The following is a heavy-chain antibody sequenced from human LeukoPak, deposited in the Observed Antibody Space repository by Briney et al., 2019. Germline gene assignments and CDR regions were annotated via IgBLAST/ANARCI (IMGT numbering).Heavy chain of an antibody. J-gene: IGHJ4*02. CDR1: GFSSTNSW. CDR2: IYLGDSDT. CDR3: ARHPSSTRGWLLDY. D-gene: IGHD6-19*01. V-gene: IGHV5-51*01. Sequence: GESLKISCKGSGFSSTNSWIAWVRQVPGKGLEWMGIIYLGDSDTRYSPSFRGQVTISADKSITTAYLQWSSLRASDTAIYYCARHPSSTRGWLLDYWGQGTLVTVSS.